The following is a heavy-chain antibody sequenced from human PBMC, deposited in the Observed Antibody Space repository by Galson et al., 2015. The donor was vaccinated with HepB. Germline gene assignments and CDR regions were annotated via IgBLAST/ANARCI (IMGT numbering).Heavy chain of an antibody. CDR3: ARFSLYCTNGVCSFDY. J-gene: IGHJ4*02. CDR1: GFTFSSYS. Sequence: SLRLSCAASGFTFSSYSMNWVRQAPGKGLEWVSSISSSSSYIYYADSVKGRFTISRDNAKNSLYLQMNSLRAEDTAVYYCARFSLYCTNGVCSFDYWGQGTLVTVSS. CDR2: ISSSSSYI. D-gene: IGHD2-8*01. V-gene: IGHV3-21*01.